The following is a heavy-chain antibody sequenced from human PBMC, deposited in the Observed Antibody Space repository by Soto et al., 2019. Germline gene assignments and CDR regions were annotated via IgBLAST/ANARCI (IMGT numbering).Heavy chain of an antibody. J-gene: IGHJ6*02. CDR2: ISGSGGST. CDR3: AKDAALGSSWLPYYYYGMDV. V-gene: IGHV3-23*01. CDR1: GFTFSSYA. D-gene: IGHD6-13*01. Sequence: PGGSLRLSCAASGFTFSSYAMSWVRQAPGKGLEWVSAISGSGGSTYYADSVKGRFTISRDNSKNTLYLQMNSLRAEDTAVYYCAKDAALGSSWLPYYYYGMDVWGQGTTVTVSS.